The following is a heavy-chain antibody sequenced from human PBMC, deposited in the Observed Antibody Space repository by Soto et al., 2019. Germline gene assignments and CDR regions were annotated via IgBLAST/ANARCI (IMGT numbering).Heavy chain of an antibody. J-gene: IGHJ4*02. CDR3: ARDRHRWGIVVAPCDY. CDR1: GFTFSSYG. V-gene: IGHV3-33*01. D-gene: IGHD3-22*01. CDR2: IWYDGSNK. Sequence: PGGSLRLSCAASGFTFSSYGMHWFRQAPGKGLEWVAVIWYDGSNKYYADSVKGRFTISRDNSKNTLYLQMNSLRAEDTAVYYCARDRHRWGIVVAPCDYWGQGTLVTVSS.